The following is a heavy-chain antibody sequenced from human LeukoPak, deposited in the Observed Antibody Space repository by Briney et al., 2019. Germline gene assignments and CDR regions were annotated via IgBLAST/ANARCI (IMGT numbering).Heavy chain of an antibody. Sequence: PSETLSLTCTVSGGSISSSSYYWGWIRQPPGKGLEWIGCIYYTGSTYHNPSLNSRVSMSVDTSKNLFSLKPSSVTAADTAVYYCARLSVTYYYDSGGYYYFDLWGQGTLVTVSS. CDR1: GGSISSSSYY. J-gene: IGHJ4*02. CDR3: ARLSVTYYYDSGGYYYFDL. V-gene: IGHV4-39*01. D-gene: IGHD3-22*01. CDR2: IYYTGST.